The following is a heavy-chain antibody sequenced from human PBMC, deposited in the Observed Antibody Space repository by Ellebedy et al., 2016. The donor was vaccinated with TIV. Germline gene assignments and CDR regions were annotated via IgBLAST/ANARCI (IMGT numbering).Heavy chain of an antibody. Sequence: MPSETLSLTCTVSGDSISSYYWSWIRQPPGKGLEWIGHIYYSGSPYYNPSFKSRVTLSADTYKNQFSLNLRTVTAADTAVYYCARTDPWQPIDDWGQGILVSVSS. CDR2: IYYSGSP. J-gene: IGHJ4*02. CDR3: ARTDPWQPIDD. CDR1: GDSISSYY. D-gene: IGHD2-21*02. V-gene: IGHV4-59*08.